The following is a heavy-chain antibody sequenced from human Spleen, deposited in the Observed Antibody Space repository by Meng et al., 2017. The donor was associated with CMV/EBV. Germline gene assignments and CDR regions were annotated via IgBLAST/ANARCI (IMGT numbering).Heavy chain of an antibody. CDR1: GYVFTDYH. D-gene: IGHD3-10*01. CDR2: IIPTSGGT. J-gene: IGHJ5*02. V-gene: IGHV1-2*02. Sequence: ASVKVSCKASGYVFTDYHLHWVRQAPGQGLEWMGWIIPTSGGTNHAQKLQGRVTMTTDTSTSTAYMVLRTLKSDDTAVYYCARDGVMGGDMDLWGQGTLVTVSS. CDR3: ARDGVMGGDMDL.